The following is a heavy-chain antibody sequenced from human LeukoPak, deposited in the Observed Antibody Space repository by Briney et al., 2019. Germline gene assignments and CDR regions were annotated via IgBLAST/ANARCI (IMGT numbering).Heavy chain of an antibody. Sequence: PSETLSLTCAVYGGSFSGYYWSWIRQPPGKGLEWIGEINHSGNTNYNPSLKSRVTISVDTSKNQFSLKLSSVTAADTAVYYCARDGGVAKEVGFDYWGQGTLVTVSS. D-gene: IGHD2-21*01. CDR2: INHSGNT. J-gene: IGHJ4*02. CDR1: GGSFSGYY. V-gene: IGHV4-34*01. CDR3: ARDGGVAKEVGFDY.